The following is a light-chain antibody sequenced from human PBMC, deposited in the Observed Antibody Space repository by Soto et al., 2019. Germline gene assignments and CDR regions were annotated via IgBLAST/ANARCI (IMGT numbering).Light chain of an antibody. CDR2: AAS. Sequence: DMQMAQSASSLSASVGDIVTISFRTSQGISNDIAWYQQQPEKVPKLLIYAASTLQSGVLSRFSGSGSVTDFTLTISSLQPEGVATYYCQKYNSAPWTFGQGTKVDI. CDR3: QKYNSAPWT. J-gene: IGKJ1*01. V-gene: IGKV1-27*01. CDR1: QGISND.